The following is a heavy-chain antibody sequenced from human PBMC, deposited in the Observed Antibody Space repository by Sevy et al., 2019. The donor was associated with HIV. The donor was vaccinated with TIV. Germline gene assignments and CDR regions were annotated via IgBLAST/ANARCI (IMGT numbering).Heavy chain of an antibody. CDR3: ASPYDSSGHDAFDI. J-gene: IGHJ3*02. D-gene: IGHD3-22*01. CDR2: ISYDGSNK. CDR1: GFTLSSYA. Sequence: GGSLRLSCAASGFTLSSYAMHWVRQAPGKGLEWVAVISYDGSNKYYADSVKGRFTISRDNSKNTLYLQMNSLRAEDTAVYYCASPYDSSGHDAFDIWGQGTMVTVSS. V-gene: IGHV3-30-3*01.